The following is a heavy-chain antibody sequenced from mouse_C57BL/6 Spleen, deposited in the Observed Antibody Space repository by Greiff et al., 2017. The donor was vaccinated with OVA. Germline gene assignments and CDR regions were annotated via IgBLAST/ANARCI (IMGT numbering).Heavy chain of an antibody. Sequence: VQLQQSGPELVKPGASVKLSCKASGYSFTDYYMNWVKQSNGKSLEWIGVINPNYGTTSYNQKFKGKATLTVDQSSSTAYMQLNSLTSEDSAVYYGARYSYYDYDEGRYFDVWGTGTTVTVSS. CDR1: GYSFTDYY. CDR2: INPNYGTT. J-gene: IGHJ1*03. CDR3: ARYSYYDYDEGRYFDV. D-gene: IGHD2-4*01. V-gene: IGHV1-39*01.